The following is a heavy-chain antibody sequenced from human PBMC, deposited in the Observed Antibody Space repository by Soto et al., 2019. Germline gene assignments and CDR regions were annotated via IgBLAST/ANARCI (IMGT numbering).Heavy chain of an antibody. D-gene: IGHD2-2*01. CDR2: IYHSGST. V-gene: IGHV4-4*02. CDR1: SGSISSSNW. Sequence: SETLSLTCAVSSGSISSSNWWSWVRQPPGKGLEWIGEIYHSGSTNYNPSLKSRVTISVDKSKNQFSLKLSSVTAADTAVYYCARGGMDCSSTSCLREGFDYWGQGTLVTVSS. CDR3: ARGGMDCSSTSCLREGFDY. J-gene: IGHJ4*02.